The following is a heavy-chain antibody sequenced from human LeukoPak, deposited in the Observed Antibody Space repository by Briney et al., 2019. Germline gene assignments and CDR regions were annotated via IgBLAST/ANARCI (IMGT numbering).Heavy chain of an antibody. D-gene: IGHD3-10*01. CDR1: GFTFSSFE. Sequence: GGSLRLSCVVSGFTFSSFEMNWVRQAPGRGLEWVSYISSSGSTLYYADSVKGRFSISRDNAKNSLYLRMNSLRAEDTAVYYCVRGLDYNVAWVYWGQGTLVTVSS. V-gene: IGHV3-48*03. J-gene: IGHJ4*02. CDR3: VRGLDYNVAWVY. CDR2: ISSSGSTL.